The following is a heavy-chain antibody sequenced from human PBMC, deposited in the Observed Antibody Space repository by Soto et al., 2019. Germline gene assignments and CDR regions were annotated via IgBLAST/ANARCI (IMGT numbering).Heavy chain of an antibody. J-gene: IGHJ6*02. CDR1: GGSFCGYY. V-gene: IGHV4-34*01. CDR2: INHSGST. Sequence: SETLSLTCAVYGGSFCGYYWSWIRQPPGKGLEWIGEINHSGSTNYNPSLKSRVTISVDTSKNQFSLKLSSVTAADTAVYYCARSHGDYYYYYGMDVWGQGTTVTVSS. D-gene: IGHD4-17*01. CDR3: ARSHGDYYYYYGMDV.